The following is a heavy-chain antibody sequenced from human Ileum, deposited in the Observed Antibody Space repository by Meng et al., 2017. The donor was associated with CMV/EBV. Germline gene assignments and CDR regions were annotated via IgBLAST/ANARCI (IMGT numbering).Heavy chain of an antibody. J-gene: IGHJ4*02. Sequence: GGSLRLSCAASGFSFSSYWMTWVRLAPGKGLEWVAIMNEDGSVKYYVDSVKGRFTISRDNAKNSLYLEMNSLSAEETAVYYCARDYWRSLEYWGRGTLVTVSS. V-gene: IGHV3-7*01. CDR1: GFSFSSYW. CDR3: ARDYWRSLEY. D-gene: IGHD2-8*02. CDR2: MNEDGSVK.